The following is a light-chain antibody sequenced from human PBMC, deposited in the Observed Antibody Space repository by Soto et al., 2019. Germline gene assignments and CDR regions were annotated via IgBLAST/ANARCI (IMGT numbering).Light chain of an antibody. CDR2: KAS. V-gene: IGKV1-5*03. CDR1: QSISTW. CDR3: QQYNSYSAWT. Sequence: DIQMTQSPSTLSASVGDRVTITCRASQSISTWLAWYQQRPGKAPKLLIYKASSLESGVPLRFSGSGSGTEFTLTISSLQPDDFATYFCQQYNSYSAWTFGQGTKVEF. J-gene: IGKJ1*01.